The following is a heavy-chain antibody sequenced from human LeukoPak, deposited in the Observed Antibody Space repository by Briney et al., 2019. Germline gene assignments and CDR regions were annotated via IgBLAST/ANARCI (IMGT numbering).Heavy chain of an antibody. D-gene: IGHD3-3*01. J-gene: IGHJ4*02. CDR1: GGSISSYY. CDR3: AREITIFGVVIYDY. Sequence: SETLSLTCTVSGGSISSYYWSWIRQPAGKGLEWIGRIYTSGSTNYNPPLKSRVTMSVDTSKNQFSLKLSSVTAADTAVYYCAREITIFGVVIYDYWGQGTLVTVSS. CDR2: IYTSGST. V-gene: IGHV4-4*07.